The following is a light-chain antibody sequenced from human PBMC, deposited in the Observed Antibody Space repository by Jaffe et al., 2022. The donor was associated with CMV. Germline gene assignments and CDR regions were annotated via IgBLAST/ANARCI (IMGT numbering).Light chain of an antibody. Sequence: DVVMTQSPLSLPVTPGQPASISCRSSQSLVYSDGNTYLNWYHQRPGQSPRRLIYKVSTRDSGVPDRFSGSGSGPYFTLKISRVEAEDVGIYFCMQGTHWPYTFGQGTKLEI. CDR3: MQGTHWPYT. V-gene: IGKV2-30*01. CDR2: KVS. J-gene: IGKJ2*01. CDR1: QSLVYSDGNTY.